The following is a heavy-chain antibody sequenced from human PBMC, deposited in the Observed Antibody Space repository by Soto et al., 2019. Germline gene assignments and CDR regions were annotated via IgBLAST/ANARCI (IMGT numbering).Heavy chain of an antibody. J-gene: IGHJ4*02. D-gene: IGHD5-12*01. CDR3: AKADRGGYNTDDFDY. CDR1: VFTFSSYA. Sequence: GFPRLSCAASVFTFSSYAMSWFRQAPVKGLEWVSVISGGAGTTYYADSVKGRFTISRDNSKNTLYLQMNSLRAEDTAVYYCAKADRGGYNTDDFDYWGQGTLVTVSS. V-gene: IGHV3-23*01. CDR2: ISGGAGTT.